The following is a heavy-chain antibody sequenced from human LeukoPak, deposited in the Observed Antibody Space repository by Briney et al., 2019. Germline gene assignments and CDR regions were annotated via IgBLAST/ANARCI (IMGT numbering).Heavy chain of an antibody. V-gene: IGHV3-11*06. CDR2: ISSSSSYT. CDR3: ARKPTYSDILTVYFDY. J-gene: IGHJ4*02. CDR1: GFTFSDYY. D-gene: IGHD3-9*01. Sequence: PGGSLRLSCAASGFTFSDYYMSWIRQAPGKGLEWVSYISSSSSYTNYADSVKGRFTISRDNAKNSLYLQMNSLRAEDTAVYYCARKPTYSDILTVYFDYWGQGTLVTVSS.